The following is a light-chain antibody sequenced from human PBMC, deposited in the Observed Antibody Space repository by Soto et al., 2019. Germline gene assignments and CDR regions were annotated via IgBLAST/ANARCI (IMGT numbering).Light chain of an antibody. CDR2: DVS. CDR3: SSYTTTTTSCV. CDR1: SNDGGGYNY. J-gene: IGLJ1*01. V-gene: IGLV2-14*01. Sequence: QSALTQAASVSGSPGQSITISCTGTSNDGGGYNYVSWYQQYPDKAPTLRIYDVSNRPSGVSTRFSGSKSGNRASLTISGLQAGDEADYYCSSYTTTTTSCVFGTGTKLTVL.